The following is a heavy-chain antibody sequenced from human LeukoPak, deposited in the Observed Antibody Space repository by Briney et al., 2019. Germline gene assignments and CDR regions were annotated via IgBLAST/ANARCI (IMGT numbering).Heavy chain of an antibody. CDR2: INHSGST. CDR1: GGSFSGYY. D-gene: IGHD6-13*01. Sequence: SETLSLTCAVYGGSFSGYYWSWIRKPPGKGLEWIGEINHSGSTNFNPSLKSRVTISVDTSKNQFSLKLSSVTAADTAVYYCARGPNIAAAGINYWGQGTLVTVSS. V-gene: IGHV4-34*01. CDR3: ARGPNIAAAGINY. J-gene: IGHJ4*02.